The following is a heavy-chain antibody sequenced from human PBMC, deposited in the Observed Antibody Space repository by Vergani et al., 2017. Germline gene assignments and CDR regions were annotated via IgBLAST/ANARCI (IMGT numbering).Heavy chain of an antibody. Sequence: EENLVESGGGLVQPGGSLRLSCAASGFTVSSNYMSWVRQAPGKGLEWVSVIYSGGSTYYADSVKGRFTISRHNSKNTLYLQMNSLRAEDTAVYYCARDRVDIVATTTYYYYYYGMDVWGQGTTVTVSS. D-gene: IGHD5-12*01. J-gene: IGHJ6*02. V-gene: IGHV3-53*04. CDR3: ARDRVDIVATTTYYYYYYGMDV. CDR2: IYSGGST. CDR1: GFTVSSNY.